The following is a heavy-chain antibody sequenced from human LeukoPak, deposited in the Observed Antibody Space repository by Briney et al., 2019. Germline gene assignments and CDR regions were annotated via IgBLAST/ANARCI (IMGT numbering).Heavy chain of an antibody. CDR3: ARVKFVGNSQGWFDP. CDR1: GFIFSSYS. Sequence: GGSLRLSCAASGFIFSSYSMNWVRQAPGKGLEWVSSISSSSSYIYYADSVKGRFTISRDNAKKSLFLQMNSLRAEDTAVYYCARVKFVGNSQGWFDPWGQGTLVTVSS. V-gene: IGHV3-21*01. D-gene: IGHD4-23*01. CDR2: ISSSSSYI. J-gene: IGHJ5*02.